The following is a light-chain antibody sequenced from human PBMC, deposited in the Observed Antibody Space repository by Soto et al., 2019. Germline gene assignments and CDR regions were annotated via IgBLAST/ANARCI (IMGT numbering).Light chain of an antibody. V-gene: IGLV2-8*01. CDR3: NSYAGSNNLV. CDR1: SSDVGGYNY. J-gene: IGLJ2*01. CDR2: DVS. Sequence: QSALTQPPSASGSPGQSVTISCTGTSSDVGGYNYVSWYQQHPGKAPKLMIYDVSKRPSGVPDLFSGSKSGNTASLTVSGLQAEDEADYYCNSYAGSNNLVFGGGTKLTVL.